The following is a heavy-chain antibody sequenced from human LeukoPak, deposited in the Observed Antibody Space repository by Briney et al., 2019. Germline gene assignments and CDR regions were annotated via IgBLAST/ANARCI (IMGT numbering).Heavy chain of an antibody. D-gene: IGHD6-25*01. CDR2: INSDGSST. V-gene: IGHV3-74*01. CDR3: ARRSAAKGAFDI. J-gene: IGHJ3*02. CDR1: GFTFSSYW. Sequence: GGSLRLSCAASGFTFSSYWMHWVRQAPGKGLVWVSRINSDGSSTSYADPVKGRFTISRDNAKNTLYLQMNSLRAEDTAVYYCARRSAAKGAFDIWGQGTMVTVSS.